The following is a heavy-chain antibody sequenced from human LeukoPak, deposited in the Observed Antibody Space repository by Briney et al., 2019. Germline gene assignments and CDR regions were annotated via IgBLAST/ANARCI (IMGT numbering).Heavy chain of an antibody. CDR1: GGSISSSSYY. CDR2: IYYSGST. J-gene: IGHJ4*02. Sequence: SETLSLTCTVSGGSISSSSYYWGWIRQPPGKGLEWIGSIYYSGSTYYNPSLKSRVTISVDTSKNQFSLKLSSVTAADTAVYYCASDSLLLEDFDYWGQGTLVTVSS. CDR3: ASDSLLLEDFDY. D-gene: IGHD1-26*01. V-gene: IGHV4-39*01.